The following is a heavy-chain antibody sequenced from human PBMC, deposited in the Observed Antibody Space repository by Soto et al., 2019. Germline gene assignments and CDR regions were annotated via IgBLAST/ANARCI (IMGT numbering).Heavy chain of an antibody. J-gene: IGHJ6*02. CDR3: ARMFGFSYGPANRGMDV. D-gene: IGHD5-18*01. V-gene: IGHV3-30*04. Sequence: QVQLVESGGGVAQPGRSLRLFCAASGFTLSSYSLHWVRQSPGKGLEWVAAISSDGTEKHYADSVKGRFTISRDNSKNTLSLQLNSLTTEDTAVYYCARMFGFSYGPANRGMDVWGQGTTVTVSS. CDR2: ISSDGTEK. CDR1: GFTLSSYS.